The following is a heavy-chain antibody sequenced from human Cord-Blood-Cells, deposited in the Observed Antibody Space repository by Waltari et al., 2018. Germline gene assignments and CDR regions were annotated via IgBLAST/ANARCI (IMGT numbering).Heavy chain of an antibody. V-gene: IGHV1-8*01. CDR1: GYTFTSYD. CDR2: MNPNSGNT. CDR3: ARYGYGGSYYYYYYYGMDV. J-gene: IGHJ6*02. Sequence: QVQLVQSGAEGKKPGASVKVSCKASGYTFTSYDITWVRQATGQGREWMGWMNPNSGNTGYAQKFQGRVTMTRNTSISTAYMELSSLRSEDTAVYYCARYGYGGSYYYYYYYGMDVWGQGTTVTVSS. D-gene: IGHD1-26*01.